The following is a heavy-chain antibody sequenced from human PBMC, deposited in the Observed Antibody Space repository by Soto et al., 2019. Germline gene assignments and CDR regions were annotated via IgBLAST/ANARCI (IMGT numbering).Heavy chain of an antibody. CDR1: GFTFSDYY. D-gene: IGHD2-15*01. V-gene: IGHV3-11*01. CDR3: ARENCSGGSCYSRYYYYYMDV. Sequence: QVQLVESGGGLVKPGGSLRLSCAASGFTFSDYYMSWIRQAPGKGLEWVSYISSSGSTIYYADSVKGRFTNSRDKAKNSLYLHMNSLRAEDTAVYYCARENCSGGSCYSRYYYYYMDVWGKGTTVTVSS. J-gene: IGHJ6*03. CDR2: ISSSGSTI.